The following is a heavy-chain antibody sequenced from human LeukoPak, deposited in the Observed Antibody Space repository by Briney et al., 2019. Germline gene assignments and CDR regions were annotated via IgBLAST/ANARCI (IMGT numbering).Heavy chain of an antibody. CDR3: ASHFLFYDFWSGYYLGVFDY. D-gene: IGHD3-3*01. CDR1: GGSFSGYY. CDR2: INHSGST. J-gene: IGHJ4*02. V-gene: IGHV4-34*01. Sequence: PSETLSFTCAVYGGSFSGYYWSWIRQPPGKGLEWIGEINHSGSTNYNPSLKSRVTISVDTSKNQFSLKLSSVTAADTAVYYCASHFLFYDFWSGYYLGVFDYWGQGTLVTVSS.